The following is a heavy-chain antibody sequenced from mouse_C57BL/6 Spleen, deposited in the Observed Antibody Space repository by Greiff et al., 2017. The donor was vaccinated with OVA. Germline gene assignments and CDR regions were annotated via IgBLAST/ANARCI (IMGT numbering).Heavy chain of an antibody. J-gene: IGHJ1*03. V-gene: IGHV1-52*01. Sequence: VQLQQPGAELVRPGSSVKLSCKASGYTFTSYWMHWVKQRPIQGLEWIGNIDPSDSETHYNQKFKDKATLTVDKSSSTAYMQLSSLTSEVSAVYYCARWVITTVVATGYFDVWGTGTTVTVSS. CDR2: IDPSDSET. CDR3: ARWVITTVVATGYFDV. D-gene: IGHD1-1*01. CDR1: GYTFTSYW.